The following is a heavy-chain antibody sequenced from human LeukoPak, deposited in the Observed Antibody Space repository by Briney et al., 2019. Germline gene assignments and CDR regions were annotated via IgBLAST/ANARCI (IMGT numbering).Heavy chain of an antibody. CDR3: TRHVDGGGWDLDS. CDR1: EFTFSGSD. CDR2: IRSKANSYAT. V-gene: IGHV3-73*01. D-gene: IGHD6-19*01. J-gene: IGHJ4*02. Sequence: PGGSLRLSCAASEFTFSGSDMHWVRQASGKGLEWVGRIRSKANSYATAYAASVKGRFTISRDDSKNTAYLQMDSLKTEDTAMYYCTRHVDGGGWDLDSWGQGTLVTVSS.